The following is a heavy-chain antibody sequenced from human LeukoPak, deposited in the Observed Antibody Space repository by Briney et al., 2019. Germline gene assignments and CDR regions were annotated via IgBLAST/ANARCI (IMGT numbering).Heavy chain of an antibody. J-gene: IGHJ4*02. Sequence: SVKVSCKASGGTFSSYAISWVRQAPGQGLEWMGGIIPIFGTANYAQKFRGRVTITTDESTSTAYMELSSLRSEDTAVYYCARGPTEGTTVTGYDYWGQGTLVTVSS. CDR1: GGTFSSYA. CDR2: IIPIFGTA. CDR3: ARGPTEGTTVTGYDY. D-gene: IGHD4-17*01. V-gene: IGHV1-69*05.